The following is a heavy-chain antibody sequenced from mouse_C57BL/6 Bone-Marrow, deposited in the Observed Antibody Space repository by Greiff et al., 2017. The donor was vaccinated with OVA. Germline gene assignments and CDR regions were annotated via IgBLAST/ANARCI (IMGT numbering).Heavy chain of an antibody. V-gene: IGHV1-81*01. D-gene: IGHD3-3*01. CDR2: IYPRSGNT. J-gene: IGHJ3*01. Sequence: VQLQESGAELARPGASVKLSCKASGYTFTSYGISWVKQRTGQGLEWIGEIYPRSGNTYYNEKFKGKATLTADTTSSTAYMELRSLTSEDSAVYFCAREGGTSAAWFAYWGQGTLVTVSA. CDR3: AREGGTSAAWFAY. CDR1: GYTFTSYG.